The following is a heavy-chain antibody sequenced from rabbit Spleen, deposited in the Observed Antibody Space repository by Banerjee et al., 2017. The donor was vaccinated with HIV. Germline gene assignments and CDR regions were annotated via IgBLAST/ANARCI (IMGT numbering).Heavy chain of an antibody. CDR1: GFTTNSSYY. CDR2: IYADDGGT. D-gene: IGHD6-1*01. Sequence: QSLQESGGDLVNPAASLTPICKASGFTTNSSYYMCWVRQAPGKGLEWIACIYADDGGTYYASWAKGRFAISMTSSTTVDLKMTSLTTADTATYFCARAVGFPGAGYGCFNLWGPGTLVTVS. J-gene: IGHJ4*01. V-gene: IGHV1S40*01. CDR3: ARAVGFPGAGYGCFNL.